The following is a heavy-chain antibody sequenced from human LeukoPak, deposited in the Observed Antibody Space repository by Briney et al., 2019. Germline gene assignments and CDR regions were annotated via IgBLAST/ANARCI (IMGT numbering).Heavy chain of an antibody. D-gene: IGHD3-3*01. V-gene: IGHV3-23*01. J-gene: IGHJ3*02. CDR1: GFTFSSYA. CDR3: TKGVVLTIFGMAWHAFDI. CDR2: ISGSGDST. Sequence: AGGSLRLSCAASGFTFSSYAMSWVRQAPGKGLEWVSVISGSGDSTYYADSVKGRFTISRDNSKNTLYLQMNSLRAEDTAIYYCTKGVVLTIFGMAWHAFDIWGQGTMVTVS.